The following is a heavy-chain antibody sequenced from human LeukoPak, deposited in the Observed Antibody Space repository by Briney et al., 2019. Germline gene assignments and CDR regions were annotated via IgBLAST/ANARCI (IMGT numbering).Heavy chain of an antibody. V-gene: IGHV3-30-3*01. J-gene: IGHJ4*02. Sequence: PGGSLRLSCAASGFTFSSYAMHWVRQAPGEGLEWVAVISYDGSNKYYADSVKGRFTISRDNSKNTLYLQMNSLRAEDTAVYYCARDYSGATTLIASGYWGQGTLVTVSS. CDR2: ISYDGSNK. CDR3: ARDYSGATTLIASGY. CDR1: GFTFSSYA. D-gene: IGHD1-26*01.